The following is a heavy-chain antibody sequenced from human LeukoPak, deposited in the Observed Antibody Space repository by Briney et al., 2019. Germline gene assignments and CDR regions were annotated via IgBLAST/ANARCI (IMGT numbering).Heavy chain of an antibody. CDR1: GGSISTDGYY. J-gene: IGHJ4*02. CDR2: IYTSGST. CDR3: ARHSPSYSRIDY. Sequence: SETLSLTCTVSGGSISTDGYYWSWIRLPAGKGLEWIGRIYTSGSTSYNPSLKSRVTISADTSKNQFSLKLSSVTAADTAVYYCARHSPSYSRIDYWGQGTLVTVSS. D-gene: IGHD4-11*01. V-gene: IGHV4-61*02.